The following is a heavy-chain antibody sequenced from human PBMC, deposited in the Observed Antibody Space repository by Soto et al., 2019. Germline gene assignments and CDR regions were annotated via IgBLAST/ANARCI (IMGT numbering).Heavy chain of an antibody. V-gene: IGHV4-4*02. Sequence: PSETLSLTCAVSGVSISSGNWWTCVRQTPQRGLEYIGEIFHDGTANYYPSFERRVAISVDTSKNQFSLKLTSVTAADTAIYFCARLVYDTRLNYMYFDFWGQGAPVTVSS. CDR2: IFHDGTA. D-gene: IGHD2-8*01. J-gene: IGHJ4*02. CDR1: GVSISSGNW. CDR3: ARLVYDTRLNYMYFDF.